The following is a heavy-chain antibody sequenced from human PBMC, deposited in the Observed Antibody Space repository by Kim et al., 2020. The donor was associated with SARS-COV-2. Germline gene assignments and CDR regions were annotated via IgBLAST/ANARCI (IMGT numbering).Heavy chain of an antibody. J-gene: IGHJ4*02. CDR1: GLTVTSNH. V-gene: IGHV3-53*01. D-gene: IGHD3-3*01. CDR2: IFRGGTT. Sequence: GGSLRLSCAVSGLTVTSNHMTWIRQAPGRGLEWFSVIFRGGTTYYAASVQGRFTISRDYYKNTLSLQMNSLRAEDTAIYYCARDPVGDGFSFFDYWGQGT. CDR3: ARDPVGDGFSFFDY.